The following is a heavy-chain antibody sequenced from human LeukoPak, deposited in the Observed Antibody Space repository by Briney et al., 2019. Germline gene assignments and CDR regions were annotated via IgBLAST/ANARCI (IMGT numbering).Heavy chain of an antibody. CDR2: IDHSGST. CDR3: ARLYYSDSSGYYYLKVKEIVQDY. V-gene: IGHV4-34*01. CDR1: GGSISRYY. J-gene: IGHJ4*02. D-gene: IGHD3-22*01. Sequence: SETLSLTCTVSGGSISRYYWSWIRQPPGKGLEWIGEIDHSGSTNYNPSLKSRVTISLDTSKNQFSLKLSSVTAADTAVYYCARLYYSDSSGYYYLKVKEIVQDYWGQGTLVTVSS.